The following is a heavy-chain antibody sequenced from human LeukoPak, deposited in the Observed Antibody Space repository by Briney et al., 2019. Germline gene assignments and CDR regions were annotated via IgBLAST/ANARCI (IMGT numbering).Heavy chain of an antibody. CDR1: GYSFSGYY. V-gene: IGHV1-2*02. CDR3: ATSVVVVEVDAFDI. D-gene: IGHD2-15*01. CDR2: INPFSGDT. J-gene: IGHJ3*02. Sequence: GASVKVSCKASGYSFSGYYMHWVRQAPGQGLEWMGWINPFSGDTNYAQEFQGRVTMTRDTSISTAYMELTRLRSDDTAVYYCATSVVVVEVDAFDIWGQGTVVTVSS.